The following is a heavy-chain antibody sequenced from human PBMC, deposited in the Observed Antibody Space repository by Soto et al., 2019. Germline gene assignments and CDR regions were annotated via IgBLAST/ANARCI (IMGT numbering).Heavy chain of an antibody. Sequence: QVQLVQSGAEEKKPGASVKVSCKASGYTFTSYAMHWVRQAPVQRLEWMGWINAGNGNTKYSQKFQGRVTITRDTSASTAYMELSSLRSEDTAVYYCARGSGYYPPFDYWGQGTLVTVSS. J-gene: IGHJ4*02. CDR2: INAGNGNT. D-gene: IGHD3-22*01. V-gene: IGHV1-3*05. CDR3: ARGSGYYPPFDY. CDR1: GYTFTSYA.